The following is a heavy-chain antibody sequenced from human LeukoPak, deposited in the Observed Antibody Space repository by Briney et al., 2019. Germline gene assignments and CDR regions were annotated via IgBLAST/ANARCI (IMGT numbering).Heavy chain of an antibody. CDR1: GYTFTSYD. V-gene: IGHV1-8*01. CDR2: MNPNSGNT. J-gene: IGHJ6*03. Sequence: ASVKVSCKASGYTFTSYDINWVRQATGQGLEWMGWMNPNSGNTGYAQKFQGRVTTTRNTSISTAYMELSSLRSEDTAVYYCARGGYSYGLMTYYYYYYMDVWGKGTTVTVSS. D-gene: IGHD5-18*01. CDR3: ARGGYSYGLMTYYYYYYMDV.